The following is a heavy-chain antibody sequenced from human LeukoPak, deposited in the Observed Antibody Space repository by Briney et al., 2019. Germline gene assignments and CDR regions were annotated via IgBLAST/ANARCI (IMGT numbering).Heavy chain of an antibody. J-gene: IGHJ4*02. D-gene: IGHD6-19*01. Sequence: SEALSLTCTVSGGSISSSSYYWSWIRQHPGKGLEWIGYIYYSGSTYYNPSLKSRVTISVDTSKNQFSLKLSSVTAADTAVYYCARDTAVAGSRYFDYWGQGTLVTVSS. CDR3: ARDTAVAGSRYFDY. CDR1: GGSISSSSYY. CDR2: IYYSGST. V-gene: IGHV4-31*03.